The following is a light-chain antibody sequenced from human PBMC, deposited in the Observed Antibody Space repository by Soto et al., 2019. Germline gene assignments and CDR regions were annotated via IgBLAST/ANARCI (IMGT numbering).Light chain of an antibody. Sequence: CALTQPASVSGSPGQSIAISCTGTSSDVGAYNYVSWYQQYPGKAPKVMIFDVSNRPSGVSNRFSGSKSDNTASLTISGLQAEDEADYYCNSFTTSGTYVFGTGTKVTVL. CDR2: DVS. J-gene: IGLJ1*01. CDR1: SSDVGAYNY. V-gene: IGLV2-14*01. CDR3: NSFTTSGTYV.